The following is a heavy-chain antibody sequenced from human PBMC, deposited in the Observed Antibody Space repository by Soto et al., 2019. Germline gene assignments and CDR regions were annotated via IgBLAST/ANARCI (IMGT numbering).Heavy chain of an antibody. CDR3: AGLRRSIENPDYYYYGMDV. CDR1: GGSFSGYY. Sequence: PSETLSLTCAVYGGSFSGYYWSWIRQPPGKGLEWIGEINHSGSTNYNPSLKSRVTISVDTSKNQFSLKLSSVTAADTAVYYCAGLRRSIENPDYYYYGMDVWGQGTTVTVSS. V-gene: IGHV4-34*01. J-gene: IGHJ6*02. CDR2: INHSGST. D-gene: IGHD3-16*01.